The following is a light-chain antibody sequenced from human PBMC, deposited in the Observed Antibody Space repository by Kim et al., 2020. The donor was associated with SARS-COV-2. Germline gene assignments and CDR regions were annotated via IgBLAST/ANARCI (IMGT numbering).Light chain of an antibody. CDR2: GAA. CDR3: KKYGTSSGWM. V-gene: IGKV3-20*01. CDR1: QSISGTA. J-gene: IGKJ1*01. Sequence: YSPEHTAPPSCSASQSISGTACAWYHQKPGRPPGPLIYGAASRTSDTPARIGGGGSGTDLTPTISKLKPENFAVYYCKKYGTSSGWMFGRGTKV.